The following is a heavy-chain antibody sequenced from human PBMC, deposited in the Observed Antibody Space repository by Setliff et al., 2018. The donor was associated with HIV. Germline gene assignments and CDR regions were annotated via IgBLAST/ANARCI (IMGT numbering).Heavy chain of an antibody. CDR2: IKPDGSVK. J-gene: IGHJ4*02. V-gene: IGHV3-7*01. D-gene: IGHD3-10*01. CDR1: GFTFSTYW. Sequence: GGSLRLSCAASGFTFSTYWINWVRQAPGKGLEWVANIKPDGSVKSYGDSVKGRFTISRDNTKNSVFLQMNSLRSDDTAVYYCARAGGPGYLDYWGQGTLVTVSS. CDR3: ARAGGPGYLDY.